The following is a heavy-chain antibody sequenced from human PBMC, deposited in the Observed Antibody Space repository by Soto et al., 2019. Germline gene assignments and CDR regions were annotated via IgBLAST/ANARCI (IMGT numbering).Heavy chain of an antibody. CDR2: INYSGST. CDR1: GGSISSGDYY. Sequence: SETLSLTCTVSGGSISSGDYYWSWIRQPPGKGLEWIGYINYSGSTYYNPSLKSRVTISVDTSKNQFSLKLSSVTAADTAVYYCASNSYGYIFYEYWGQGTLVTVSS. J-gene: IGHJ4*02. D-gene: IGHD5-18*01. CDR3: ASNSYGYIFYEY. V-gene: IGHV4-30-4*01.